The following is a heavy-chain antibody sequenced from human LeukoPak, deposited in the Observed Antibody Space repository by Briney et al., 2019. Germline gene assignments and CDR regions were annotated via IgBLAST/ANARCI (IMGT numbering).Heavy chain of an antibody. V-gene: IGHV3-11*01. CDR3: ARTPYYYYYGMDV. Sequence: GGSLRLSCAASGFTFSDYYMSWIRQAPGKGLEWVSYISSSGSTIYYADSVKGRFTISRDNAKNSLYLQMDSLRAEDTAVYYCARTPYYYYYGMDVWGQGTTVTVSS. CDR1: GFTFSDYY. CDR2: ISSSGSTI. J-gene: IGHJ6*02.